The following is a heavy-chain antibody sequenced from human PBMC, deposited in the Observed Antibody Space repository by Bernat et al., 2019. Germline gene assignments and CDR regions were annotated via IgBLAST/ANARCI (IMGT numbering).Heavy chain of an antibody. CDR1: GFTFSTYA. D-gene: IGHD3-16*01. CDR2: IGSSDVRT. CDR3: ERCLGEVDPFDY. Sequence: EVQVLESGGGLVQPGGSLKLSCATSGFTFSTYAMSWVRQAPGKGPEWVSAIGSSDVRTFYADSVKGRFTISRDNSKNTLYLQMNSLRAEDTAVYYCERCLGEVDPFDYWGQGTLVTVSS. J-gene: IGHJ4*02. V-gene: IGHV3-23*01.